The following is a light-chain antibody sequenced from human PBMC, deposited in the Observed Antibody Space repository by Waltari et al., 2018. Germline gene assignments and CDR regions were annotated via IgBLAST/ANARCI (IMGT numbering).Light chain of an antibody. CDR1: SSDIGAYNY. CDR2: AVS. Sequence: QSALTQPPSASGSPGQSVTIACTGTSSDIGAYNYVSWYQQHPGKAPQRLIYAVSARPSAVPDRFSGSKSGNTASLTVSGLQAEDEADYYCSSYATTYSFVFGSGTRVAVL. J-gene: IGLJ1*01. V-gene: IGLV2-8*01. CDR3: SSYATTYSFV.